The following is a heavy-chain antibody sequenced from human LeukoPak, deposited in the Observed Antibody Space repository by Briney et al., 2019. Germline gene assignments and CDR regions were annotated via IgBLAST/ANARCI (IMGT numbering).Heavy chain of an antibody. CDR1: GFTFSSYG. CDR3: AKEDFSDYYFYYMDV. J-gene: IGHJ6*03. D-gene: IGHD2/OR15-2a*01. V-gene: IGHV3-23*01. Sequence: PGGSLRLSCAASGFTFSSYGMSWVRQAPGKGLEWVSAISGSGGSTYYADSVKGRFTISRDNSKTTLYLQMNSLRAEDTAVYYCAKEDFSDYYFYYMDVWGKGTTVTISS. CDR2: ISGSGGST.